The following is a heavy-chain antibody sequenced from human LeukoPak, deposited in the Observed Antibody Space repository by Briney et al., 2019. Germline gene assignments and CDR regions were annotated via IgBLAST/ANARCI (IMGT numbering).Heavy chain of an antibody. V-gene: IGHV3-7*03. D-gene: IGHD5-18*01. CDR2: IRPDGGEK. J-gene: IGHJ4*02. CDR3: ARGGYTNGYAY. CDR1: GFNFNNYW. Sequence: GGSLRLSCAASGFNFNNYWTSWVRQAPGNGLGWVANIRPDGGEKYYVDSVKGRFTISRDNAKNSVVSQMNSLRAEDTAVYYCARGGYTNGYAYWGQGTLVTVSS.